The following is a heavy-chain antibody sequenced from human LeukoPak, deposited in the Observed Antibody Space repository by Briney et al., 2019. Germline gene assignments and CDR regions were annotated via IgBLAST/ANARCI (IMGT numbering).Heavy chain of an antibody. V-gene: IGHV3-66*02. Sequence: GGSLRLSCAASGFTVSSNYMSWVRQAPGKGLEWVSVIYSGGTTYNADSVKGRFTISRDNSKNTLYLRMNSLRVEDTAVYYCAVENSRFRFDPRGQGTLVTVSS. CDR1: GFTVSSNY. CDR3: AVENSRFRFDP. J-gene: IGHJ5*02. CDR2: IYSGGTT. D-gene: IGHD5-24*01.